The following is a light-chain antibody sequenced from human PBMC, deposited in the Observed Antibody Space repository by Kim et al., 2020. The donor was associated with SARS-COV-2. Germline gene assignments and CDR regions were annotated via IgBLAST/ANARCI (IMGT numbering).Light chain of an antibody. CDR1: RSNIGINY. V-gene: IGLV1-47*01. CDR3: AAWDDSLGVV. J-gene: IGLJ3*02. Sequence: GQRVTIPCSGSRSNIGINYVYWYQQLPGTTPTLLIYRNDQRPSGVPGRFSGSKSGPSASLAISGLQSEDEADYYCAAWDDSLGVVFGGGTKVTVL. CDR2: RND.